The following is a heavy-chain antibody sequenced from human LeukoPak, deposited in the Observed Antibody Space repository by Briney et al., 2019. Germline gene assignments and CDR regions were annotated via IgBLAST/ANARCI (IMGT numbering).Heavy chain of an antibody. CDR1: GYSFSTFG. J-gene: IGHJ4*02. D-gene: IGHD3-10*01. CDR2: ISVYNGDT. CDR3: ARDGGLYYGSGTFVGV. V-gene: IGHV1-18*01. Sequence: ASVKVSCKPSGYSFSTFGISWVRQAPGQGLEWVGWISVYNGDTKYAQNFQGRVTMSTDTSTSTAYMELRSLRFDDTAVYYCARDGGLYYGSGTFVGVWGQGTLVTVSS.